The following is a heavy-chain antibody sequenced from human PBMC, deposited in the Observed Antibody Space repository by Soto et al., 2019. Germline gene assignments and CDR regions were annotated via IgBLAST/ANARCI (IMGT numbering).Heavy chain of an antibody. CDR1: GFTFSSYG. D-gene: IGHD3-10*01. V-gene: IGHV3-33*01. J-gene: IGHJ3*02. CDR3: ARDRRRGLSGDAFDI. CDR2: IWYDGSNK. Sequence: GGSLRLSCAESGFTFSSYGMHWVRQAPGKGLEWVAVIWYDGSNKYYADSVKGRFTISRDNSKNTLYLQMNSLRAEDTAVYYCARDRRRGLSGDAFDIWGQGTMVTVSS.